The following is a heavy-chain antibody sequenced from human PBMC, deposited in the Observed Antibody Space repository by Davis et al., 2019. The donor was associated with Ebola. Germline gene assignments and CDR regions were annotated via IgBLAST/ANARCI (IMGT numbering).Heavy chain of an antibody. Sequence: SETLSLTCTVSGGSISSSSYYWGWIRQPPGKGLEWIGSIYYSGSTYYNPSLKSRVTISVDTSKNQFSLKLSSVTAADTAVYYCARAEGGYYDILTGPLDYWGQGTLVTVSS. CDR2: IYYSGST. CDR1: GGSISSSSYY. D-gene: IGHD3-9*01. CDR3: ARAEGGYYDILTGPLDY. V-gene: IGHV4-39*07. J-gene: IGHJ4*02.